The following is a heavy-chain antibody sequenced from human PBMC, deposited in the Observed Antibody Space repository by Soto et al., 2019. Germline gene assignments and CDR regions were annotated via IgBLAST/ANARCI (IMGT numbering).Heavy chain of an antibody. D-gene: IGHD1-1*01. J-gene: IGHJ4*02. CDR1: RYTFTDYY. CDR2: IHPNSGGT. V-gene: IGHV1-2*02. CDR3: ARAGLTTVELATIY. Sequence: ASVKVSCKASRYTFTDYYIHWVRQSPGQGLEWMGWIHPNSGGTKFPQKFQGRVIMTRDTSISTAYMELSRLTSDDTAVYYCARAGLTTVELATIYWGQETLVTLSS.